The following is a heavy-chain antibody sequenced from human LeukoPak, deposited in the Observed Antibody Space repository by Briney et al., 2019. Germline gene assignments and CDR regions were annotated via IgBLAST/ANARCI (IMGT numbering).Heavy chain of an antibody. J-gene: IGHJ4*02. Sequence: GASVKVSCKASGYTFTGYYMHWVRQAPGQGLEWMGWINPNSGGTNYAQKFQGRVTMTRNTSTNTAYMELSSLRSEDTAVYYCGRGRGNGRPENYFDYWGQGTLVTVSS. CDR3: GRGRGNGRPENYFDY. D-gene: IGHD2-8*01. CDR1: GYTFTGYY. CDR2: INPNSGGT. V-gene: IGHV1-2*02.